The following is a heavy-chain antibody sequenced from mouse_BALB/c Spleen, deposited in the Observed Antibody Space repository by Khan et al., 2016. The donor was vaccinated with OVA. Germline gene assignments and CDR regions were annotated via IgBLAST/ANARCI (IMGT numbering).Heavy chain of an antibody. Sequence: VQLKQSGPEPMKPGTSVKISCKASGYSFTTYYIHWVMQSHGTSLEWIGYIDPFSGGTTYNQKFKDKATLTVDKSSSTAYIHLSNLTSDDSAVYYCTRHGYVAWFTYWGQGTLVTVSA. CDR1: GYSFTTYY. CDR2: IDPFSGGT. V-gene: IGHV1S135*01. D-gene: IGHD2-2*01. CDR3: TRHGYVAWFTY. J-gene: IGHJ3*01.